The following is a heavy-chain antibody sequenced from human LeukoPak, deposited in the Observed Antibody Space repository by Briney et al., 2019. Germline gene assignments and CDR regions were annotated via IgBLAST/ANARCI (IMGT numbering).Heavy chain of an antibody. CDR3: ASGSGSYRTPYYYMDV. Sequence: GRSLRLSCAASWFTVSSNYMSSVRQAPGKGLEWVSVIYSGGSTYYADSVKGRFTISRDNPKNPLYLQMNSLRAEDTAVYYCASGSGSYRTPYYYMDVWGKGTTVTVSS. CDR2: IYSGGST. J-gene: IGHJ6*03. D-gene: IGHD3-10*01. CDR1: WFTVSSNY. V-gene: IGHV3-53*01.